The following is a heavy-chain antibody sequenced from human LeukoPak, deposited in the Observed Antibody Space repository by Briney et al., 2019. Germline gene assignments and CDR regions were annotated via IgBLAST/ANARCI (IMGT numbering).Heavy chain of an antibody. J-gene: IGHJ6*03. V-gene: IGHV3-7*01. D-gene: IGHD4-11*01. CDR3: TRVEETATTAAIIRKYSYYYYYMDV. Sequence: GGSLRLSCAASGFTFSTYRMSWVRQAPGKGLEWVANIKQDGSEKHYVDSVKGRFTISRDNAKNSLYLQMSSLRAEDTAVYYCTRVEETATTAAIIRKYSYYYYYMDVWGKGSTVTVSS. CDR1: GFTFSTYR. CDR2: IKQDGSEK.